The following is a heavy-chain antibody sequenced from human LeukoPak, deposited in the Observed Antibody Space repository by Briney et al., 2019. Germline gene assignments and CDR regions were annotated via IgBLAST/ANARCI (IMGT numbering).Heavy chain of an antibody. J-gene: IGHJ4*02. CDR1: GFTVSSDY. D-gene: IGHD5-12*01. CDR3: AKGPRGYSGYDPLYYFDY. Sequence: GGSLRLSCAASGFTVSSDYMSWVRQAPGKGLEWVSVIYSGGTTHYADSVKGRFTISRDNSKNTLYLQMNSLRAEDTAVYYCAKGPRGYSGYDPLYYFDYWGQGTLVTVSS. V-gene: IGHV3-66*01. CDR2: IYSGGTT.